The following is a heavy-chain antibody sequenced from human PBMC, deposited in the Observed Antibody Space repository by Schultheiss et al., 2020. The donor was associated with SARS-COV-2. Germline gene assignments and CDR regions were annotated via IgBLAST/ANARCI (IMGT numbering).Heavy chain of an antibody. Sequence: GGSLRLSCAASGFSFSSYGMHWVRQAPGKGLEWVAVIWYDGSSKYYADSVKGRFTISRDNSKNTLYLQMNSLRAEDTAVYYCAKMSRYCSSGSCYILYGMDVWGQGTTVTVSS. CDR3: AKMSRYCSSGSCYILYGMDV. D-gene: IGHD2-15*01. CDR1: GFSFSSYG. CDR2: IWYDGSSK. J-gene: IGHJ6*02. V-gene: IGHV3-33*06.